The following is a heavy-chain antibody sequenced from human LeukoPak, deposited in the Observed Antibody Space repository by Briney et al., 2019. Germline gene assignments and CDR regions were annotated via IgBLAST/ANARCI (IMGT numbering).Heavy chain of an antibody. V-gene: IGHV3-23*01. CDR2: ISGSGGST. J-gene: IGHJ4*02. Sequence: PGGSLRLSCAASGFTFSSCAMSWVRQAPGKGLEWVSAISGSGGSTYYADSVKGRFTISRDNSKNTLYLQMNSLRAEDTAVYYCVRGQLWSYYHDYWGQGTLVTVSS. CDR3: VRGQLWSYYHDY. CDR1: GFTFSSCA. D-gene: IGHD3-16*01.